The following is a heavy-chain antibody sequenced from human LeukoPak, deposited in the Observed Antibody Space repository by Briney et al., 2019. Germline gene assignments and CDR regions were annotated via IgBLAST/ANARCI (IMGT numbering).Heavy chain of an antibody. CDR3: ARVGYRCGPDERGGDCPNLDY. CDR1: GFTFDDYG. V-gene: IGHV3-20*04. CDR2: INWNGGST. D-gene: IGHD2-21*02. J-gene: IGHJ4*02. Sequence: PGGSLRLSCAASGFTFDDYGMSWVRQAPGKGLEWVSGINWNGGSTGYADSVKGRFTISRDNAKNSLYLQMNSLRAEDTALYYCARVGYRCGPDERGGDCPNLDYWGQGTLVTVSS.